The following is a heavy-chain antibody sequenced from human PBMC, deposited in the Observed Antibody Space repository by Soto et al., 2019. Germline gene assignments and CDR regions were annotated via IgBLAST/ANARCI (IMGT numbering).Heavy chain of an antibody. CDR1: GGSISSVDYF. CDR2: IYHTGTT. CDR3: ARVTAPMENWLDP. D-gene: IGHD1-1*01. Sequence: SGALSLTCTVSGGSISSVDYFWSWIRQPPGKGLERIGFIYHTGTTYYTPSLRSRVSISIDTSKSQFSLKLNSVTAADTAVYYSARVTAPMENWLDPWGPGPLATVAS. V-gene: IGHV4-30-4*01. J-gene: IGHJ5*02.